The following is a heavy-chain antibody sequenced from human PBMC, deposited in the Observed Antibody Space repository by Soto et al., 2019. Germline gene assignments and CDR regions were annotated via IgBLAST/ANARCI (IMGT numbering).Heavy chain of an antibody. CDR1: GFTFSSYA. V-gene: IGHV3-23*01. Sequence: VQLLESGGGLVQPGGSLRLSCAASGFTFSSYAMGWVRQAPGKGLEWVSAISGSGGSTYYADSVKGRFTISRDNSKNTLYLQMHSLRAEETAVNYCAKMRIAALIWGQGTMVNVSS. J-gene: IGHJ3*02. D-gene: IGHD6-13*01. CDR2: ISGSGGST. CDR3: AKMRIAALI.